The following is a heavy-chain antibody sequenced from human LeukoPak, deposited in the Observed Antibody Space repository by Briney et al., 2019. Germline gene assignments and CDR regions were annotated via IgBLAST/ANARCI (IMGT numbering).Heavy chain of an antibody. CDR2: IRQDGSEK. Sequence: GGSLRLSCAASGFTFSSYWMTCVRQAPGKGLECVANIRQDGSEKYYVDSVKGRFTISRDNAKNSLYLQMNSLRVEDTAVYYCARDEGPYDSSSYYDAFDIWGQGTMVTVSS. J-gene: IGHJ3*02. CDR3: ARDEGPYDSSSYYDAFDI. V-gene: IGHV3-7*03. CDR1: GFTFSSYW. D-gene: IGHD3-22*01.